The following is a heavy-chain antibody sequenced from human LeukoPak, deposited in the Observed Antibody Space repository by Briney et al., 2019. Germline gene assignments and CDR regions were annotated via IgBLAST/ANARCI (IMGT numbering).Heavy chain of an antibody. CDR3: AAARRGAFDP. Sequence: ASVRISCKTSGYTFTAYYIHWVRQAPGQGLEWIGWIVVGSGNTNYAQKFQERVTITRDMSTSTAYMELSSLRSEDTAVYYCAAARRGAFDPWGQGTLVTVSS. V-gene: IGHV1-58*02. CDR2: IVVGSGNT. D-gene: IGHD3-10*01. CDR1: GYTFTAYY. J-gene: IGHJ5*02.